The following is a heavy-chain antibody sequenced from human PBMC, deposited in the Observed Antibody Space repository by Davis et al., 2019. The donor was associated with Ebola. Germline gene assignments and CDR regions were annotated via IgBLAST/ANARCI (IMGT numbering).Heavy chain of an antibody. J-gene: IGHJ2*01. CDR3: VRDRGADGAYWYFDL. CDR1: GFAFSSYV. Sequence: GESLKISCAASGFAFSSYVMHWVRQAPGKGLVWVSRISHDGTITTYADSVRGRFTVSRDNAQNTLYLQMNSLREEDSAFYYCVRDRGADGAYWYFDLWGRGTLVTVSS. V-gene: IGHV3-74*01. CDR2: ISHDGTIT. D-gene: IGHD3-10*01.